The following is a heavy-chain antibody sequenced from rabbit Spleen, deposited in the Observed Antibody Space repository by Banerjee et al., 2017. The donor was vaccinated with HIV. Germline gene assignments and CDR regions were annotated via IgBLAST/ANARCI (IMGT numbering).Heavy chain of an antibody. CDR2: IDPIFSST. Sequence: QSLEESGGDLVKPGASLTLTCTASGFTMSSSDWIYWVRQAPGKGLEWIGYIDPIFSSTYYASWAKGRFTISKTSSTTVTLQMTSLTAADTATYFCAREKSGNYGYDLWGPGTLVPVS. J-gene: IGHJ4*01. CDR1: GFTMSSSDW. CDR3: AREKSGNYGYDL. D-gene: IGHD6-1*01. V-gene: IGHV1S40*01.